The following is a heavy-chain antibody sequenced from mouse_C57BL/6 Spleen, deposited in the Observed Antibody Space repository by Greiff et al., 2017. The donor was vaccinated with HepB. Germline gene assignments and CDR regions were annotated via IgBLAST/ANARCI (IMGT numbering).Heavy chain of an antibody. Sequence: QVQLQQSGAELVRPGASVTLSCKASGYTFTDYEMHWVKQTPVHGLEWIGAIDPETGGTAYNQKFKGKAILTADKSSSTAYMELRSLTSEDSAVYYCTRERDYYGSSYDYFDYWGQGTTLTVSS. V-gene: IGHV1-15*01. CDR2: IDPETGGT. CDR3: TRERDYYGSSYDYFDY. D-gene: IGHD1-1*01. CDR1: GYTFTDYE. J-gene: IGHJ2*01.